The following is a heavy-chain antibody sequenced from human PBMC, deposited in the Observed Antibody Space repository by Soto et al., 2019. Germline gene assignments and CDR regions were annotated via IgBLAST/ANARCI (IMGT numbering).Heavy chain of an antibody. V-gene: IGHV1-46*01. CDR3: ARVHCGGDCRPGEWFYYYGMDV. Sequence: QGQLVQSGAEMKTPGASVEVSCKASGYRFVDYYIHWVRQAPGQGLEWMGIINPRGGDSRYAQKFHGRVTVTMDTSTSTVYMDLRRLTSEDTAVYYCARVHCGGDCRPGEWFYYYGMDVWGQGTTVTVSS. CDR2: INPRGGDS. J-gene: IGHJ6*02. CDR1: GYRFVDYY. D-gene: IGHD2-21*02.